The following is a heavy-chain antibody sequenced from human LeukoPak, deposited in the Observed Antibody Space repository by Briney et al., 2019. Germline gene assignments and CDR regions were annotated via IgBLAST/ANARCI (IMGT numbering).Heavy chain of an antibody. CDR3: ARQRKYDSSGYSLDY. Sequence: SETLSHTSTVPRGSLSSSSYYWGCTRQPPGKGLEWMGSIYYSGTTYYNPSLKSRATISVDTSKNQFSLKLNSVTAADTAVYYCARQRKYDSSGYSLDYCGQGTLVTVSS. J-gene: IGHJ4*02. V-gene: IGHV4-39*01. D-gene: IGHD3-22*01. CDR2: IYYSGTT. CDR1: RGSLSSSSYY.